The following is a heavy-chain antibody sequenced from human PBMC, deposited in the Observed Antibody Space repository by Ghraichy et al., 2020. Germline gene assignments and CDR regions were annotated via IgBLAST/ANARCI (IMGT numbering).Heavy chain of an antibody. V-gene: IGHV3-7*01. CDR1: GFTFSSYW. Sequence: GGSLRLSCVVSGFTFSSYWMSWVRQAPGKGLEWVANIKEDGSEKYYVDSVKGRFTLSRDNAKKSLYLQMNSLRVEDTAVYYCATWDYYGSGALDPWGQGTLVTGSS. CDR3: ATWDYYGSGALDP. D-gene: IGHD3-10*01. J-gene: IGHJ5*02. CDR2: IKEDGSEK.